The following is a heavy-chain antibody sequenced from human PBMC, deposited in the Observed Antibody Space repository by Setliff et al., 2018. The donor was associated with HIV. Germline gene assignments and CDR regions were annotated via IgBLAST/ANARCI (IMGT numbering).Heavy chain of an antibody. J-gene: IGHJ6*02. D-gene: IGHD4-4*01. CDR2: ISTSGSSI. Sequence: GGSLRLSCAASGFTFSSFEMNWVRQAPGEGLEWVSHISTSGSSIYYADSVRGRFTISRDNAKNSLYLQMNSLRAEDTAVYYCARWGYSRDGMDVWGQGTTVTVSS. CDR1: GFTFSSFE. CDR3: ARWGYSRDGMDV. V-gene: IGHV3-48*03.